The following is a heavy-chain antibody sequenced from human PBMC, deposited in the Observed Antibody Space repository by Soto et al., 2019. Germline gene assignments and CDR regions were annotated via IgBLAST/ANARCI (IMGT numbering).Heavy chain of an antibody. J-gene: IGHJ6*02. CDR2: IYPGESDT. Sequence: RGASLKISCKGAGYSFTSYWISWVRQMPGKGLEWMGIIYPGESDTRYSPSFQGQVTISADKSISTAYLKWSSLKASDTAMYYCARRQRHCYGMEVWRQGTTVAFSS. D-gene: IGHD6-25*01. V-gene: IGHV5-51*01. CDR1: GYSFTSYW. CDR3: ARRQRHCYGMEV.